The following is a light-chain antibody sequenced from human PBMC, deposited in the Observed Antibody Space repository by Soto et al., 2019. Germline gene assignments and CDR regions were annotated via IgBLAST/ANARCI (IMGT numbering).Light chain of an antibody. CDR3: QQYNSYWT. CDR2: DAS. Sequence: DIQMTQSPSTLSASVGDRVTITCRASQSISSWLAWYQQKPGKAPKLLIYDASSLESGVPSRFSGSGSGTEFTLTISSLHPDDFAIYQCQQYNSYWTFGQGTKVEIK. J-gene: IGKJ1*01. CDR1: QSISSW. V-gene: IGKV1-5*01.